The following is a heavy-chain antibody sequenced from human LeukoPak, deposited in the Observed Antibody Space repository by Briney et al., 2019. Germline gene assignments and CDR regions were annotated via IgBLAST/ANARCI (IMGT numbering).Heavy chain of an antibody. Sequence: SETLSLTCTVSGGSISSGGYYWSWIRQHPGKGLEWIGYIYYSGSTYYNPSLKSRVTISVDTSKNQFSLKLSSVTAADTAVYYCARADFPREPYYMDVWGKGTTVTVFS. D-gene: IGHD1-14*01. CDR1: GGSISSGGYY. CDR2: IYYSGST. CDR3: ARADFPREPYYMDV. J-gene: IGHJ6*03. V-gene: IGHV4-31*03.